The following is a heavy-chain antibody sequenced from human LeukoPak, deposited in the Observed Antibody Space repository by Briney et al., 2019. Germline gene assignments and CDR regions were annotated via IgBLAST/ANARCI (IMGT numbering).Heavy chain of an antibody. CDR3: AKDNRRHYTSGPNPDSLH. J-gene: IGHJ4*02. CDR1: GFIFNNYA. D-gene: IGHD6-19*01. Sequence: GGSLRLSCAGSGFIFNNYAMHWVRQPPGKGLEWVSGIRWNSGTIDYADSVRGRFTISRDNAKNSLYLQMNSLRVEDTAFYYCAKDNRRHYTSGPNPDSLHWGQGALVTVSS. CDR2: IRWNSGTI. V-gene: IGHV3-9*01.